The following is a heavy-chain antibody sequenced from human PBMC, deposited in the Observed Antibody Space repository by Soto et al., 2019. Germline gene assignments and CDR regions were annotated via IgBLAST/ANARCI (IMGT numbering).Heavy chain of an antibody. CDR2: INHSGST. Sequence: SETLSLTCAVYGASFSGYYWRWIRHPPGKGLEWIGEINHSGSTNYNPSLKSRVTISVDTSKNQFSLKLSSVTAADTAVYYCARLRYFDWPYYYYYGMDVWGQGTTVT. D-gene: IGHD3-9*01. J-gene: IGHJ6*02. V-gene: IGHV4-34*01. CDR1: GASFSGYY. CDR3: ARLRYFDWPYYYYYGMDV.